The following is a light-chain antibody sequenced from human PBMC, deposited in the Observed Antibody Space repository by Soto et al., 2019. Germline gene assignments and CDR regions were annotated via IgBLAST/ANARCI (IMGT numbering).Light chain of an antibody. CDR2: AAS. CDR1: QSISSY. CDR3: QQSYSTPWG. J-gene: IGKJ1*01. V-gene: IGKV1-39*01. Sequence: DIQLSQSPSSLSASVGDSVTITCRASQSISSYLNWYQQKPGKAPKLLIYAASSLQSGVPSRFSGSGSGTDFTLTISSLQPEDFATYYCQQSYSTPWGFGQGTKVDIK.